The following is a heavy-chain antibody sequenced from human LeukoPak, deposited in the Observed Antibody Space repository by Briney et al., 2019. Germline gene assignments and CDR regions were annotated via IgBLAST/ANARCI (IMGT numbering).Heavy chain of an antibody. Sequence: GGSLRLSCAASGFTFSSYSMNWVRQAPGKGLEWVSSISSSSSYIYYADSVKGRFTISRDNAKNSLYLQMNSLRAEDTAVYYCARVGYYDSSGYGHAFDIWGQGTMVTVSS. J-gene: IGHJ3*02. V-gene: IGHV3-21*01. CDR3: ARVGYYDSSGYGHAFDI. CDR2: ISSSSSYI. CDR1: GFTFSSYS. D-gene: IGHD3-22*01.